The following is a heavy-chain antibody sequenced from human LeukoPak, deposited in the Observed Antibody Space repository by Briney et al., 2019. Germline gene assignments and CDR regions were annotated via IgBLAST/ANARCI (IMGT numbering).Heavy chain of an antibody. Sequence: PGGSLRLSCAASGFTFSSYSMNWVRQAPGKGLEWVSSISSSSSYIYYADSVKGRCTISRDNAKNSLYLQMNSLRAEDTAVYYCARDQHRRRGVDYWGQGTLVTVSS. D-gene: IGHD2-21*01. CDR1: GFTFSSYS. J-gene: IGHJ4*02. V-gene: IGHV3-21*01. CDR2: ISSSSSYI. CDR3: ARDQHRRRGVDY.